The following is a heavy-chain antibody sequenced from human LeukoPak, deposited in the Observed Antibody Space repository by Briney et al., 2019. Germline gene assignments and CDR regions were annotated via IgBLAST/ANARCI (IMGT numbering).Heavy chain of an antibody. Sequence: GESLKISCKGSGYSFTSYWIGWVRQMPGKGLEWMGIIYPGDSDTRYSPSFPGQVTISADKSISTAYLQWSSLKASDTAMYYCARSPYIVGATPDYYYYYMDVWGKGTTVTVSS. V-gene: IGHV5-51*01. D-gene: IGHD1-26*01. J-gene: IGHJ6*03. CDR2: IYPGDSDT. CDR3: ARSPYIVGATPDYYYYYMDV. CDR1: GYSFTSYW.